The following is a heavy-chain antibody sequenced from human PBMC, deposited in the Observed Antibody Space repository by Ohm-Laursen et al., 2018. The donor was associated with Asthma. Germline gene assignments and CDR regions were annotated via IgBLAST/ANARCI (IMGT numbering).Heavy chain of an antibody. Sequence: SLRLSCSAPGFIVSDYFMHWVRQRPGEGLVWISHLFPDGRSTNYADSVRGRFTFSRDDAQNTVYLQMHSLRVDDTAVYFCARGNVEGLLWGQGTLVTVSS. CDR1: GFIVSDYF. V-gene: IGHV3-74*01. CDR2: LFPDGRST. J-gene: IGHJ4*02. CDR3: ARGNVEGLL.